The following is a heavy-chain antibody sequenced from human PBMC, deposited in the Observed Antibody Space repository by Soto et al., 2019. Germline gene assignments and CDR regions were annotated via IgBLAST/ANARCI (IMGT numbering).Heavy chain of an antibody. CDR3: ARAGDSSGWYPDY. V-gene: IGHV4-34*01. J-gene: IGHJ4*02. CDR2: INHSGST. D-gene: IGHD6-19*01. CDR1: GGSFSGYY. Sequence: ETLSLTCAVYGGSFSGYYWSWIRQPPGKGLEWIGEINHSGSTNYNPSLKSRVTISVDTSKNQFSLKLSSVTAADTAVYYCARAGDSSGWYPDYWGQGTLVTVSS.